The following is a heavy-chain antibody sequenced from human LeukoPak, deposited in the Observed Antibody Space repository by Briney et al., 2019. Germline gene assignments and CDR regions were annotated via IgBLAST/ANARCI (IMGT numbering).Heavy chain of an antibody. D-gene: IGHD3-3*02. CDR1: GGSISSSSYY. CDR3: ATSHFWSGYYGV. V-gene: IGHV4-39*01. J-gene: IGHJ4*02. CDR2: IYYSGST. Sequence: SETLSLTCTVSGGSISSSSYYWGWIRQPPGKGLEWIGSIYYSGSTYYNPSLRSRVTISVDTSKNQFSLKLSSVTAADTAVYYCATSHFWSGYYGVWGQGTQVTVSS.